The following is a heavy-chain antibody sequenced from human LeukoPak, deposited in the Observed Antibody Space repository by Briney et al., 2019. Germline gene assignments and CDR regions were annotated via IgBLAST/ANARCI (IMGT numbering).Heavy chain of an antibody. Sequence: PSETPSLTCTVSGGSISSYYWSWIRQPPGKGLEWIGYIYYSGYTNYNPSLKSRVTISVDTSKNQFSLKLSSVTAADTAVYYCASERPATENWFFDLWGRGTLVTVSS. CDR1: GGSISSYY. V-gene: IGHV4-59*01. CDR3: ASERPATENWFFDL. J-gene: IGHJ2*01. CDR2: IYYSGYT. D-gene: IGHD1-26*01.